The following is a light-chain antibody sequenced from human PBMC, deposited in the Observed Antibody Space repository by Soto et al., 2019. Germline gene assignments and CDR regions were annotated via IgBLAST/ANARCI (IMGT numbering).Light chain of an antibody. CDR1: QSISSH. V-gene: IGKV1-5*01. CDR2: DAS. Sequence: DIQMTQSPSTLSASVGDRVTITCRASQSISSHLAWYQQKPGKAPEVLIYDASTLESGVSSRFSGSGSGTKFTLTISNLQPDDFATYFCKHYSSNFYTFCPGTKVDIK. CDR3: KHYSSNFYT. J-gene: IGKJ2*01.